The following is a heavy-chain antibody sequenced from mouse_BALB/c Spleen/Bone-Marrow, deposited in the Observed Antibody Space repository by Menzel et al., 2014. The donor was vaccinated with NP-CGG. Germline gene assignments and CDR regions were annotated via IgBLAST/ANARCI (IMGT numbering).Heavy chain of an antibody. Sequence: QVQLKDSGPGLVQSSQRLSIPCTVSGLSLTSYGVHWVRLSPGKGLEWLGVIWNIGTTDYNAAFISRLSITKDNSKSQVFFKMNSLKADDTAIYYCASEFAYWGQGTLVTVSA. CDR3: ASEFAY. CDR1: GLSLTSYG. V-gene: IGHV2-4-1*01. J-gene: IGHJ3*01. CDR2: IWNIGTT.